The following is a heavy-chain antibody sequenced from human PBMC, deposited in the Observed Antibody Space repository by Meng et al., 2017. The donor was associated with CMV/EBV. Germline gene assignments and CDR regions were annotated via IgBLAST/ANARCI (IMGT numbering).Heavy chain of an antibody. Sequence: SVKVSCKASGGTFRSYAISWVRQAPGQGLEWMGGIIPIFGTATYAQKFQGRVTITTDESMSTAYMELSSLRSEDTAVYYCARGGSVACSAGNCYSHFGHWGQGTLVTVSS. D-gene: IGHD2-15*01. CDR2: IIPIFGTA. V-gene: IGHV1-69*05. CDR1: GGTFRSYA. J-gene: IGHJ4*02. CDR3: ARGGSVACSAGNCYSHFGH.